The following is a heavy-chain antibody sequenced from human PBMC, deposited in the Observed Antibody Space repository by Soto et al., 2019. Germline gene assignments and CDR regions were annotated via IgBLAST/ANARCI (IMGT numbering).Heavy chain of an antibody. CDR3: TIVRSLVAGRTFDI. V-gene: IGHV3-15*01. D-gene: IGHD6-19*01. CDR1: GFTFSNAW. Sequence: GGSLRLSCAASGFTFSNAWMSWVRQAPGKGLEWVGRIKSKTDGGTTDYAAPVKGRFTISRDDSKNTLYLQMNSLKTEAIAVYSCTIVRSLVAGRTFDIWAQGTMVTVSS. CDR2: IKSKTDGGTT. J-gene: IGHJ3*02.